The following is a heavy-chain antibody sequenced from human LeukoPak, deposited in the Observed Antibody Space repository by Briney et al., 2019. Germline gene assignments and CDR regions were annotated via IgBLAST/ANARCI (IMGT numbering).Heavy chain of an antibody. V-gene: IGHV4-39*01. Sequence: PSETLSLTCTVSGGSISSSSYYWGWIRQPPGKGLEWIGNIYYSGSTYYNPSLKSRVTISVDTSKNQFSLKLSSVTAADTAVYYCARKEWLYVDYWGQGTLVTVSS. CDR3: ARKEWLYVDY. J-gene: IGHJ4*02. CDR1: GGSISSSSYY. CDR2: IYYSGST. D-gene: IGHD3-3*01.